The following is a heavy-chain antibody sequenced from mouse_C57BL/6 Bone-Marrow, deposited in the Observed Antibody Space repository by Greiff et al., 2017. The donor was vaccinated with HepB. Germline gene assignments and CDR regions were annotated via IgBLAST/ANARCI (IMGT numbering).Heavy chain of an antibody. CDR1: GFSLTSYG. D-gene: IGHD1-1*01. CDR3: ARQGDFYGSSLGWFAY. J-gene: IGHJ3*01. V-gene: IGHV2-6-1*01. Sequence: VQGVESGPGLVAPSQSLSITCTVSGFSLTSYGVHWVRQPPGKGLEWLVVIWSDGSTTYNSALKSRLSISKDNSKSQVFLKMNSLQTDDTAMYYCARQGDFYGSSLGWFAYWGQGTLVTVSA. CDR2: IWSDGST.